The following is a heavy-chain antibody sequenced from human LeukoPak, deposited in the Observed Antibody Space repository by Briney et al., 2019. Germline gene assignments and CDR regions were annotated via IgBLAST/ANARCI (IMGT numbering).Heavy chain of an antibody. CDR3: AREPRSSSWYHGRPVPVFDY. J-gene: IGHJ4*02. Sequence: SVKVSCKASGGTFSSYAISWVRQAPGQGLEWMGGIIPIFGTANYAQKFQGRVTITADESTSTAYMELSSLRPEDTAVYYCAREPRSSSWYHGRPVPVFDYWGQGTLVTVSS. CDR1: GGTFSSYA. V-gene: IGHV1-69*13. CDR2: IIPIFGTA. D-gene: IGHD6-13*01.